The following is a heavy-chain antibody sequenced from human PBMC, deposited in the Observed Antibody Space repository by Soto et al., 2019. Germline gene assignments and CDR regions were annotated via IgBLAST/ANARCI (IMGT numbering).Heavy chain of an antibody. D-gene: IGHD3-3*02. CDR2: VYTTGST. J-gene: IGHJ5*02. Sequence: PSETLSLTCTVTGGSINTYYWSWVRQSAGKGLEWIGRVYTTGSTNYNPSLKSRVTISVDTSRNQFSLSLRSVTAADTAVYYCARGFNFIFDDFADMRWNFDPWGQGTLVTVSS. V-gene: IGHV4-4*07. CDR1: GGSINTYY. CDR3: ARGFNFIFDDFADMRWNFDP.